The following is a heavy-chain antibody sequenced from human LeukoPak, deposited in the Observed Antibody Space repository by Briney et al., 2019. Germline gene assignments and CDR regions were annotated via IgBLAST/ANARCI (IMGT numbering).Heavy chain of an antibody. CDR1: GFTFSNYA. J-gene: IGHJ4*02. Sequence: GGSLRLSCAASGFTFSNYAMSWVRQAPGKGLEWVSAILGSGGSTYYADSVKGRFTVSRDNSKSTLYLQMNSLRAEDTALYYCAKWGDYDVLTGYYVSDYWGQGTLVTVSS. D-gene: IGHD3-9*01. V-gene: IGHV3-23*01. CDR2: ILGSGGST. CDR3: AKWGDYDVLTGYYVSDY.